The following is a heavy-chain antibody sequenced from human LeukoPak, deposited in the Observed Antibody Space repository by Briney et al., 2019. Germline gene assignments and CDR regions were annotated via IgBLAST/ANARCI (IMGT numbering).Heavy chain of an antibody. CDR1: GYTFTNYG. V-gene: IGHV1-69*06. D-gene: IGHD3-22*01. CDR2: ITPIFGTA. Sequence: ASVKVSCKASGYTFTNYGISWVRQAPGQGLEWMGGITPIFGTANYAQKFQGRVTITADKSTSTAYMELSSLRSEDTAVYYCASSTYYYDSSGYWGQGTLVTVSS. CDR3: ASSTYYYDSSGY. J-gene: IGHJ4*02.